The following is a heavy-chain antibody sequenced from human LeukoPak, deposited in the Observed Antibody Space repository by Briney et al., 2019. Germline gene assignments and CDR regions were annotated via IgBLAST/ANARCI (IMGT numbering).Heavy chain of an antibody. D-gene: IGHD6-13*01. J-gene: IGHJ6*02. CDR3: ARNAAAAGTGYYYYDMDV. V-gene: IGHV1-2*02. CDR1: GYTFTGYY. Sequence: GASVKVSCTASGYTFTGYYMHWVRQPPAQGLEWMGWINPNSGGTNYAQKFQSRVAMTRDTSISTAYMELSRLKSDDTGVYYCARNAAAAGTGYYYYDMDVWGQGTTVTVSS. CDR2: INPNSGGT.